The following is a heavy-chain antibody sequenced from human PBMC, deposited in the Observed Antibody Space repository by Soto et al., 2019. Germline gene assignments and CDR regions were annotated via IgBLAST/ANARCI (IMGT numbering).Heavy chain of an antibody. J-gene: IGHJ4*02. CDR3: ARLERITMVRGVINHFEY. V-gene: IGHV5-51*01. Sequence: PGESLKISCKGSGYSFTSYWIGWVRQMPGKGLEWMGIIYPGDSDTRYSPSFQGQVTISADKSISTAYLQWSSLKASDTAMYYCARLERITMVRGVINHFEYWGQGTLVTVSS. CDR2: IYPGDSDT. CDR1: GYSFTSYW. D-gene: IGHD3-10*01.